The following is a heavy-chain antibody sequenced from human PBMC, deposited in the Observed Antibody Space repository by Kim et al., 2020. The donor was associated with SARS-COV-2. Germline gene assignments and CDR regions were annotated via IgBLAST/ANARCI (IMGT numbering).Heavy chain of an antibody. Sequence: SVKVSCKASGGTFSSYAISWVRQAPGQGLEWMGGIIPIFGTANYAQKFQGRVTITADESTSTAYMELSSLRSEDTAVYYCARGGSWLPYTRYLRGGMDAWGQGTTVTVSS. CDR1: GGTFSSYA. V-gene: IGHV1-69*13. CDR2: IIPIFGTA. J-gene: IGHJ6*02. CDR3: ARGGSWLPYTRYLRGGMDA. D-gene: IGHD2-15*01.